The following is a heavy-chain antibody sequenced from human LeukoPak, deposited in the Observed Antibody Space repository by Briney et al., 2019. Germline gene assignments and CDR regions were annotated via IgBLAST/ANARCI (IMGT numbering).Heavy chain of an antibody. J-gene: IGHJ3*02. D-gene: IGHD1-26*01. CDR2: ISGYNGNT. CDR3: ARDHGGSYSFDAFDI. V-gene: IGHV1-18*04. Sequence: ASVKVSCKASGYTFTGYYMHWVRQAPGQGLEWMGWISGYNGNTNYAQKLQGRATMTIDTSTSTAYMELRSLKSDDTAVYYCARDHGGSYSFDAFDIWGQGTMVIVSS. CDR1: GYTFTGYY.